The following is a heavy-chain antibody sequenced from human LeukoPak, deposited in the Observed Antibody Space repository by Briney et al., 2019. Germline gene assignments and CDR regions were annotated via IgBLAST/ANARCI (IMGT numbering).Heavy chain of an antibody. V-gene: IGHV1-69*13. CDR3: ARSAGGVVVPGAAIHRDYYYYYYMDV. CDR1: GGTFSTYA. Sequence: SVKVSCKASGGTFSTYAISWVRQAPGQGLEWMGGIIPIFGTANYAQKFQDRVTITADESTSTAYMELNSLRSEDTAVYYCARSAGGVVVPGAAIHRDYYYYYYMDVWGKGTTVTVS. J-gene: IGHJ6*03. CDR2: IIPIFGTA. D-gene: IGHD2-2*01.